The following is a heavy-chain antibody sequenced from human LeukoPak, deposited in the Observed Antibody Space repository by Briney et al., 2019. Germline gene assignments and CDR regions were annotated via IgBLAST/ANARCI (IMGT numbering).Heavy chain of an antibody. CDR2: IYSSGNT. V-gene: IGHV4-39*07. CDR3: ARDLDYGDYTQPAYYFDY. Sequence: PSETLSLTCTVSGASISSNNYYWGWVRQPPGKGLEWIGNIYSSGNTYYNPSLKSRVTMSVDTSKNQFSLKLSSVTAADTAVYYCARDLDYGDYTQPAYYFDYWGQGTLVTVSS. J-gene: IGHJ4*02. CDR1: GASISSNNYY. D-gene: IGHD4-17*01.